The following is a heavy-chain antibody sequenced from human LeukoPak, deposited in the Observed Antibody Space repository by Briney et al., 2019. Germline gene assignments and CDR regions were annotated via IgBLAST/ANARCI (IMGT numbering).Heavy chain of an antibody. J-gene: IGHJ4*02. CDR2: ISYDGSNK. D-gene: IGHD3-22*01. Sequence: GRSLRLSCAASGFTFRSYGMHWVRQAPGKGLEWAAVISYDGSNKYYADSVKGRFAISRDNSKNTLYLQMNSLRAEDTAVYYCAKSHYYDSSDYWGQGTLVTVSS. CDR1: GFTFRSYG. V-gene: IGHV3-30*18. CDR3: AKSHYYDSSDY.